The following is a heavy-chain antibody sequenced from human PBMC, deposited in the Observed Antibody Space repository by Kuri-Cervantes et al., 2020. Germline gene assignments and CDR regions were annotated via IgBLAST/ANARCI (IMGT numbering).Heavy chain of an antibody. Sequence: GESLKISRAASGFTFSSYGMHWVRQAPGKGLEWVAVISYDGSNKYYADSVKGRFTISRDNSKNTLYLQMNSLRAEDTAVYYCALFYYDNSEVNFDYWGRGTLVTVSS. J-gene: IGHJ4*02. CDR1: GFTFSSYG. CDR2: ISYDGSNK. V-gene: IGHV3-30*03. D-gene: IGHD3-22*01. CDR3: ALFYYDNSEVNFDY.